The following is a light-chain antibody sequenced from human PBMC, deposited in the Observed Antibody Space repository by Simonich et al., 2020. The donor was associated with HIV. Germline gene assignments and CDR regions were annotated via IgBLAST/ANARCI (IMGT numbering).Light chain of an antibody. V-gene: IGLV3-1*01. J-gene: IGLJ1*01. CDR1: KLGDEY. Sequence: SYDLTQPPSVSVSPGQTASITCSGDKLGDEYACWYQQKPGQSPVLVIYEDTKRPSGIPERFSGSNSGNTATLTISGTQAMDEADYYCQAWDGSTGVFGTGTKVTVL. CDR2: EDT. CDR3: QAWDGSTGV.